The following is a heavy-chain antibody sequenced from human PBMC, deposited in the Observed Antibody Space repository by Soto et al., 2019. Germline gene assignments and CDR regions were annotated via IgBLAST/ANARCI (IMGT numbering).Heavy chain of an antibody. CDR1: GFTFSSYA. CDR2: ISYDGSNK. Sequence: PGGSLRLSCAASGFTFSSYAMHWVRQAPGKGLEWVAVISYDGSNKYYADSVKGRFTISRDNSKNTLYLQMNSLRAEDTAVYYCARGIGGYYDFWRGYYPYWGQGT. D-gene: IGHD3-3*01. J-gene: IGHJ4*02. CDR3: ARGIGGYYDFWRGYYPY. V-gene: IGHV3-30-3*01.